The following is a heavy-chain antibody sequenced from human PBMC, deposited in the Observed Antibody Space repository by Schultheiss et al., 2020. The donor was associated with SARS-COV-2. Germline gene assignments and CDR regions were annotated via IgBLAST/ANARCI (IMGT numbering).Heavy chain of an antibody. CDR2: ISSSSSYI. Sequence: GGSLRLSCAASGFTFSSYSMNWVRQAPGKGLEWVSSISSSSSYIYYADSVKGRFTISRDNAKNSLYLQMNSLRAEDTAVYYCARNPYNWNPVYYYYMDVWGKGTTVTVSS. CDR1: GFTFSSYS. D-gene: IGHD1-20*01. J-gene: IGHJ6*03. V-gene: IGHV3-21*01. CDR3: ARNPYNWNPVYYYYMDV.